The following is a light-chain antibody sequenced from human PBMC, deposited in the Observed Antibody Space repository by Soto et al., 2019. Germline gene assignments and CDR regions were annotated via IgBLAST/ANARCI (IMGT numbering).Light chain of an antibody. CDR2: DVS. CDR3: SSYASSSTVV. V-gene: IGLV2-14*01. Sequence: QSALTQPASVSGSPGQSITISCTGTSSDVGGYNYVSWYQQHPGKAPKLMIYDVSKRPSGFSNRFSGSKSGNTASLTISGLQAEDEADYYCSSYASSSTVVFGGGTKVTVL. J-gene: IGLJ2*01. CDR1: SSDVGGYNY.